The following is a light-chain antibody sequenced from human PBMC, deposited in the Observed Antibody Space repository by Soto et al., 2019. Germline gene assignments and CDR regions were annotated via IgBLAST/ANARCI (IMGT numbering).Light chain of an antibody. Sequence: QSALTQPPSASGSPGQSVTISCTGTSSDVGGYNYVSWYQQHTGKAPKLMIYEVSKRPAGVPDRFSGSKSGNTAALAVSGLQAEDEADYYGSSYAGSNLWVFGGGTKLTV. J-gene: IGLJ3*02. CDR1: SSDVGGYNY. CDR3: SSYAGSNLWV. CDR2: EVS. V-gene: IGLV2-8*01.